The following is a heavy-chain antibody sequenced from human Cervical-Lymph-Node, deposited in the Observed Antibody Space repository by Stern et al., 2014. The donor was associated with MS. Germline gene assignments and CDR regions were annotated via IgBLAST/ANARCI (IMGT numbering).Heavy chain of an antibody. CDR1: GDSISPYY. V-gene: IGHV4-59*01. Sequence: QLQLQESGPGLVKPSETLSLTCSVSGDSISPYYWSWIRQPPGKGLEWIGYIYHSGSTNYNPSLKSRVPISVDPANNQFSLNLRSVTAADTAVYYCARGIVGITRGSEVDPWGQGTLVTVSS. CDR3: ARGIVGITRGSEVDP. J-gene: IGHJ5*02. D-gene: IGHD1-26*01. CDR2: IYHSGST.